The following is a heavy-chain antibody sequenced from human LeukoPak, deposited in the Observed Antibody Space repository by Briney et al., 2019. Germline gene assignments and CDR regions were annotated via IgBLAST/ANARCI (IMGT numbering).Heavy chain of an antibody. V-gene: IGHV4-61*01. CDR3: ARVHTGYSSGWYPYFDY. Sequence: SQTLSLTCTVSGGSISSGSYYWSWIRQPPGKGLEWIGYIYYSGSTNYNPSLKSRVTISVDTSKNQFSLKLSSVTAADTAVYYCARVHTGYSSGWYPYFDYWGQGTLVTVSS. CDR1: GGSISSGSYY. J-gene: IGHJ4*02. CDR2: IYYSGST. D-gene: IGHD6-19*01.